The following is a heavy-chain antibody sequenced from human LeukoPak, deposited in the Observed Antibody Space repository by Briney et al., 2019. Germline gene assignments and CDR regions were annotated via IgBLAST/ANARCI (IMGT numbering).Heavy chain of an antibody. J-gene: IGHJ4*01. CDR2: ISSDSSRI. CDR3: ARGNNYGADC. CDR1: GFSFTNYR. Sequence: GGSLRLSCTASGFSFTNYRMTWVRQAPGEGLEWVSGISSDSSRIFYADSVKGRFTISRDNGGNSVYLHMSRLRADDTAIYYCARGNNYGADCWGRGSLVTVSS. D-gene: IGHD4-17*01. V-gene: IGHV3-48*01.